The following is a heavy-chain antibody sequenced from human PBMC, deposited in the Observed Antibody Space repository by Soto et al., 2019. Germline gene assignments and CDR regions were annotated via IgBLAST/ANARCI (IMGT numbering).Heavy chain of an antibody. CDR2: INPSGGST. Sequence: QVQRVQSGAEGKKPGASVKVSCKASGYTFTSYYMHWVRQAPGQGLEGMGKINPSGGSTSYEQKFQGRVTMTRDTSTCTVYMQLSRLKSEDTAVYYCARDGAGTTVILGDYYYGMDVWGQGTTVTVSS. V-gene: IGHV1-46*01. CDR3: ARDGAGTTVILGDYYYGMDV. CDR1: GYTFTSYY. J-gene: IGHJ6*02. D-gene: IGHD4-17*01.